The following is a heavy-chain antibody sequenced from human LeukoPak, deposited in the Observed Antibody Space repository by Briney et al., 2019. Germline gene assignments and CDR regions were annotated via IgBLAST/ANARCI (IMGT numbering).Heavy chain of an antibody. CDR1: GGSISSYY. J-gene: IGHJ6*03. D-gene: IGHD4-17*01. CDR2: IYYSGSN. Sequence: SQTLSLACTVSGGSISSYYCSWIRQPPGKGLEWNGYIYYSGSNNYKPSLKSRVTISVDTSKNQFSLKLSSVTAADTAVYYCARGTLLTTLFGFYYYYMDVWGKGTTVTISS. CDR3: ARGTLLTTLFGFYYYYMDV. V-gene: IGHV4-59*01.